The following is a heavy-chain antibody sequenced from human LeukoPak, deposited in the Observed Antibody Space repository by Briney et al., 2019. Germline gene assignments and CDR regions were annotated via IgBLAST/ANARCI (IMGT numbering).Heavy chain of an antibody. V-gene: IGHV3-7*01. J-gene: IGHJ4*02. Sequence: GGSLRLSCAASGFTFSSYWMSWVRQAPGKGLEWVANIKQDGSEKYYVDSVKGRFTISRDNAKNSLYLQMNSLRAEDTAVHYCASYDDYGGNSYYFDHWGQGTLVTVSS. CDR1: GFTFSSYW. D-gene: IGHD4-23*01. CDR3: ASYDDYGGNSYYFDH. CDR2: IKQDGSEK.